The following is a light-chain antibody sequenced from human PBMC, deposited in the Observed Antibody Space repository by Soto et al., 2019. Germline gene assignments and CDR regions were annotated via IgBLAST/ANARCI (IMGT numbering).Light chain of an antibody. V-gene: IGKV3-15*01. CDR2: GAS. CDR3: QQYHHWPWT. CDR1: QSVNNY. Sequence: EIVFTQSAATLSLSPGERATLSCRASQSVNNYLAWYQQKPGQAPRLVIYGASTRATGIPARFSGSGSGTEFTLIISSLQSEDFAVYYCQQYHHWPWTFGQRTKVDIK. J-gene: IGKJ1*01.